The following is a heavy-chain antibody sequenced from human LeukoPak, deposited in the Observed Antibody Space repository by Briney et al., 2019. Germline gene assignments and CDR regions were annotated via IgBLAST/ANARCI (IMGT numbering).Heavy chain of an antibody. Sequence: PGGSLRLPCAASGFTFSRYAMDWVRQAPGKGLEWVSYINTDSSDIHYADSVKGRFTISRDNARNTLYLQLSSLRAEDSGVYYCARDTFQPGLIDSWGQGTLVTVSS. D-gene: IGHD2-2*01. CDR3: ARDTFQPGLIDS. CDR1: GFTFSRYA. CDR2: INTDSSDI. J-gene: IGHJ4*02. V-gene: IGHV3-21*05.